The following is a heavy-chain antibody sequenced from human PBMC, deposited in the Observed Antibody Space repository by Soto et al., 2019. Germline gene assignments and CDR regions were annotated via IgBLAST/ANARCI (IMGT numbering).Heavy chain of an antibody. V-gene: IGHV4-34*01. CDR2: INHSGST. J-gene: IGHJ4*02. CDR1: GGSFSGYY. D-gene: IGHD3-22*01. CDR3: ARGPDYYDSSGYPA. Sequence: LALTCAVYGGSFSGYYWSWIRQPPGKGLEWIGEINHSGSTNYNPSLKSRVTISVDTSKNQFSLKLSSVTAADTAVYYCARGPDYYDSSGYPAWGQGTLVTVSS.